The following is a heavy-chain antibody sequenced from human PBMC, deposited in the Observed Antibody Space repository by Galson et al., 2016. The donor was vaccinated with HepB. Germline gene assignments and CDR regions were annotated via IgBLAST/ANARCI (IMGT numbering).Heavy chain of an antibody. D-gene: IGHD2-21*01. Sequence: SVKVSCKASGYTFSDYYIHWIRQAPGQGLEWMGWMNPNNGVTNYVEKFQGRVTMTRDTSITTAHMELKRLKYDDTAVYYCARVGILGVPDYWGQGTLVTVPS. CDR3: ARVGILGVPDY. J-gene: IGHJ4*02. CDR2: MNPNNGVT. CDR1: GYTFSDYY. V-gene: IGHV1-2*02.